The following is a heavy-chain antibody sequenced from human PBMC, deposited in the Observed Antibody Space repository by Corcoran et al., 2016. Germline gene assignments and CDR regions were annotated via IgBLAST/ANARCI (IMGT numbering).Heavy chain of an antibody. CDR3: VRSSWNDY. Sequence: EVQLVESGGGLVQPGGSLRLSCAASGFAFDTYWMNWVRQAPGKGLEWVANIKGGENEKYYVDSVKGRFTISRDNGKNLVYLQMNSLRAEDTSVYYCVRSSWNDYWGQGTLVTVSS. CDR1: GFAFDTYW. CDR2: IKGGENEK. D-gene: IGHD6-13*01. V-gene: IGHV3-7*01. J-gene: IGHJ4*02.